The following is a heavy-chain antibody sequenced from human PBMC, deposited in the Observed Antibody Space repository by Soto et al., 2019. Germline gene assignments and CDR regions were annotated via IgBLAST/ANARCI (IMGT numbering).Heavy chain of an antibody. CDR3: ARGTFDY. J-gene: IGHJ4*02. CDR2: IRNKANSYTT. D-gene: IGHD3-10*01. CDR1: GFTFSDHY. V-gene: IGHV3-72*01. Sequence: EVQLVESGGGLVQPGGSLRLSCAASGFTFSDHYMDWVRQAPGKGLEWVGRIRNKANSYTTEYAASVKGRFTISRDDSKHLLFLQMNSLKTEATAVYYCARGTFDYWGQGTLVTVSS.